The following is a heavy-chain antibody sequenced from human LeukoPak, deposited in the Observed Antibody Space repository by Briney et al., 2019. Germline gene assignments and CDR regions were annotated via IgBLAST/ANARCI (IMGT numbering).Heavy chain of an antibody. V-gene: IGHV1-69*13. Sequence: SVKVSCKASGGTFSSYAISWVRQAPGQGLEWMGGIIPIFGTANYAQKFQGRVTITADESTSTAYMELSSLRSEDTAVYYCARVRPDGYCSSTSCYTGDYYYYGMDVWGQGTTVTASS. CDR3: ARVRPDGYCSSTSCYTGDYYYYGMDV. CDR2: IIPIFGTA. CDR1: GGTFSSYA. J-gene: IGHJ6*02. D-gene: IGHD2-2*02.